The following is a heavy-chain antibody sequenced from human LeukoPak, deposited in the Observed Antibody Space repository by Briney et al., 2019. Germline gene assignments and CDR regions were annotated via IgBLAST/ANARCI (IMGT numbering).Heavy chain of an antibody. CDR1: GASMRNYY. Sequence: LSLTCTVSGASMRNYYWSWIRQPPGKGLEWVSYISSSGSTIYYADSVKGRFTISRDNAKNSLYLQMNSLRAEDTAVYYCAREQWELLLVYYYYMDVWGKGTTVTISS. J-gene: IGHJ6*03. CDR2: ISSSGSTI. CDR3: AREQWELLLVYYYYMDV. D-gene: IGHD1-26*01. V-gene: IGHV3-11*04.